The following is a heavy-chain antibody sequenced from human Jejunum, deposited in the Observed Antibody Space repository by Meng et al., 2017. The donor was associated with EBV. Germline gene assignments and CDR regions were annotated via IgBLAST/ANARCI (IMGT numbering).Heavy chain of an antibody. Sequence: QLQLLESGTGLVKPSENLSLTCTVSGPSISSSGYWWGWIRQPPGMGLQSIGNIHYGESAYYDPSLKNRVTISLDTSKNQFSLKLTSVTAADTAIYYCARDHCSGSSGDTCYHQDWGQGTRVTVAS. CDR1: GPSISSSGYW. J-gene: IGHJ4*02. V-gene: IGHV4-39*07. CDR3: ARDHCSGSSGDTCYHQD. D-gene: IGHD2-15*01. CDR2: IHYGESA.